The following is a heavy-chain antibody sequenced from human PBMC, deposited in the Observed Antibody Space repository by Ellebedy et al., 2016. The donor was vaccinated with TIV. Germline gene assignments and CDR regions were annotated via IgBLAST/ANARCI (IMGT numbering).Heavy chain of an antibody. CDR3: ARGGGFYSGFFDY. CDR2: IKGDGSST. J-gene: IGHJ4*02. D-gene: IGHD3-22*01. CDR1: GFTFSSYW. V-gene: IGHV3-74*03. Sequence: PGGSLRLSCAASGFTFSSYWMYWVRQAPGKGLVWVSRIKGDGSSTTYADPVKGRFTTSRDNAKNTLYLQMNSLRAEDTAVYYCARGGGFYSGFFDYWGQGTLVTASS.